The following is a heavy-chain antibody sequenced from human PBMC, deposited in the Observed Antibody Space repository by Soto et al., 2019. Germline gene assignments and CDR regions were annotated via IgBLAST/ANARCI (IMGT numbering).Heavy chain of an antibody. CDR1: GFIFRNYA. CDR3: ARDRGSYYMFYYYGMDV. D-gene: IGHD1-26*01. J-gene: IGHJ6*02. V-gene: IGHV3-7*03. CDR2: IKQDGSEK. Sequence: SGGSLRLSCAASGFIFRNYAIHWVRQAPGKGLEWVANIKQDGSEKYYVDSVKGRFTISRDNAKNSLYLQMNSLRAEDTAVYYCARDRGSYYMFYYYGMDVWGQGATVTVSS.